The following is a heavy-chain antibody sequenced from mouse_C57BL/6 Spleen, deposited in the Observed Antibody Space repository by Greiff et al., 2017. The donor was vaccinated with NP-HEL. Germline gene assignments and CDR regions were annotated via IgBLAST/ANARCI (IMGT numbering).Heavy chain of an antibody. D-gene: IGHD1-1*01. J-gene: IGHJ1*03. Sequence: EVKLQESGPGMVKPSQSLSLTCTVTGYSITSGYDWHWIRHFPGNKLEWMGYISYSGSTNYNPSLKSRISITHDPSKNHFFLKLNAVTTEDTATYYCARDPGSYGYFDVWGTGTTVTVSS. CDR3: ARDPGSYGYFDV. CDR2: ISYSGST. V-gene: IGHV3-1*01. CDR1: GYSITSGYD.